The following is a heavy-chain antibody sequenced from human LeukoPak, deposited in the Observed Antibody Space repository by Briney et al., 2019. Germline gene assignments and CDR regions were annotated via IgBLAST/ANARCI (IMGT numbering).Heavy chain of an antibody. Sequence: GGSLRLSCVGSGFTFTNYEMTWVRQAPGKGLEWLSFISTTGGTIYYADSVKGRFTISRDNARDSLYLQMNGLRAEDTAVYFCARDSYLRIGIWGQGTMVTVSS. CDR2: ISTTGGTI. CDR3: ARDSYLRIGI. CDR1: GFTFTNYE. J-gene: IGHJ3*02. V-gene: IGHV3-48*03. D-gene: IGHD5-18*01.